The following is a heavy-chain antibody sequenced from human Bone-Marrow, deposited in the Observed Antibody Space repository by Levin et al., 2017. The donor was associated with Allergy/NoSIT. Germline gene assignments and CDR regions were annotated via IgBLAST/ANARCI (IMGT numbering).Heavy chain of an antibody. V-gene: IGHV3-48*04. CDR3: ARDIITGDEAFDN. Sequence: TGGSLRLSCAASGFTFTRYNMNWVRQAPGKGLEWVAYIGSSGNTIHYADSVRGRFTISRDSAKNSLYLQMKGLRAEDTAVYYCARDIITGDEAFDNWGQGILVTVSS. J-gene: IGHJ4*02. CDR2: IGSSGNTI. D-gene: IGHD7-27*01. CDR1: GFTFTRYN.